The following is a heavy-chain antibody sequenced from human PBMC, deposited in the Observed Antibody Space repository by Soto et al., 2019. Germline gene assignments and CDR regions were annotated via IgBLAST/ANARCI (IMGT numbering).Heavy chain of an antibody. J-gene: IGHJ4*02. Sequence: GGSLRLSCAASGFTFSSYSMNWVRQAPGKGLEWVSSISSSSSYIYYADSVKGRFTISRDNAKNSLYLQMNSLRAEDTAVYYCAREKLYYGSGRNYFDYWGQGTLVTVSS. V-gene: IGHV3-21*01. CDR2: ISSSSSYI. D-gene: IGHD3-10*01. CDR3: AREKLYYGSGRNYFDY. CDR1: GFTFSSYS.